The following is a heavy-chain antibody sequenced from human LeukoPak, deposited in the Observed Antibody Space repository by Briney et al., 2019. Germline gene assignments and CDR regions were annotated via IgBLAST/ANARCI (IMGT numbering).Heavy chain of an antibody. CDR3: ASSSGGFNWFDP. V-gene: IGHV3-30*03. J-gene: IGHJ5*02. D-gene: IGHD3-22*01. CDR2: ISYDGSNK. CDR1: GFTFSSYG. Sequence: PGGSLRLSCAASGFTFSSYGMHWVRQAPGKGLEWVAVISYDGSNKYYADSVKGRFTISRDNAKNTLYLQMNSLRVEDTAVYYCASSSGGFNWFDPWGQGTLVTVSS.